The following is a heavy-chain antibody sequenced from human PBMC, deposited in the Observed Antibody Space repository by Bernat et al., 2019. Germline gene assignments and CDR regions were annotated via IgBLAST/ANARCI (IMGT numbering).Heavy chain of an antibody. Sequence: QVTLRESGPALVKPTQTLTLTCTFSGFSLSTSGMCVSWIRQPPGKALEWLARIDWDDDKYYSTSLKTRLTISKDTSKNQVVLTMTNMDPVDTATYDCAWIQAAAGTEYYFDYWGQGTLVTVSS. CDR3: AWIQAAAGTEYYFDY. CDR1: GFSLSTSGMC. D-gene: IGHD6-13*01. V-gene: IGHV2-70*15. CDR2: IDWDDDK. J-gene: IGHJ4*02.